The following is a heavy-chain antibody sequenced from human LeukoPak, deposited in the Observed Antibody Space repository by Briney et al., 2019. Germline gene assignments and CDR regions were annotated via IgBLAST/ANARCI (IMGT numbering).Heavy chain of an antibody. D-gene: IGHD5-18*01. V-gene: IGHV1-3*01. Sequence: GSVKVSCKASGYNFTSFAIHWGRQAPRQRLEWMGWINAGNGDTKYSQRLQGRVTISRDTSASTAYMELSSLRSEDTAVYYCAREDTAFDYWGQGTLVTVSS. CDR3: AREDTAFDY. CDR2: INAGNGDT. CDR1: GYNFTSFA. J-gene: IGHJ4*02.